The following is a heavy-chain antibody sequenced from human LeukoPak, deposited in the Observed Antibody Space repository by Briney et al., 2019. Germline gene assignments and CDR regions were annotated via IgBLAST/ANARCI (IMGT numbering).Heavy chain of an antibody. J-gene: IGHJ4*02. CDR2: IKQDGSEK. Sequence: GGSLRPSCAASGFTFSSYWMSWVRQAPGKGLELVANIKQDGSEKYYVDSVKGRFTISRDNAKNSLYLQMNSLRAEDTAVYYCARDRIAARPYYFDYWGQGTLVTVSS. CDR1: GFTFSSYW. V-gene: IGHV3-7*01. D-gene: IGHD6-6*01. CDR3: ARDRIAARPYYFDY.